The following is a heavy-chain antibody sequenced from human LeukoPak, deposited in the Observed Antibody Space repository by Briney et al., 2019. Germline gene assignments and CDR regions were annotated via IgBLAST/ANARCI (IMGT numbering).Heavy chain of an antibody. CDR3: AKDIRTRDYYGSGSLDY. V-gene: IGHV3-43*01. CDR2: ISWDGDST. J-gene: IGHJ4*02. D-gene: IGHD3-10*01. CDR1: GFTFDDYT. Sequence: GGSLRLSCAASGFTFDDYTMHWVRQAPGKGLEWVSLISWDGDSTYYADSVKGRFTISRDNSKSSLYLQMNSLRAEDTALYYCAKDIRTRDYYGSGSLDYWGQGTLVTVSS.